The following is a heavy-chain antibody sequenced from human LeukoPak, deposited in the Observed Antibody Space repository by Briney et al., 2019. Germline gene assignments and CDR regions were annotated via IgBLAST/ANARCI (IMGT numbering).Heavy chain of an antibody. CDR3: ARAAWYFDY. CDR2: IYYSGST. CDR1: GGSISSYY. Sequence: SETLSLTCTVSGGSISSYYWSWIRQPPGKGLEWIGYIYYSGSTNYNPSLKSRVTISVDTSKNQFSLKLSSMTAADTAVYYCARAAWYFDYWGQGTLVTVSS. V-gene: IGHV4-59*01. J-gene: IGHJ4*02.